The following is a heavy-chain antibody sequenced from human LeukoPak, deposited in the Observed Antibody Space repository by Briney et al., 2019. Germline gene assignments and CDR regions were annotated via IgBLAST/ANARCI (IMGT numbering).Heavy chain of an antibody. CDR3: AKTKYPNSNDGHGFDI. CDR1: GFTFSSYG. D-gene: IGHD1-7*01. V-gene: IGHV3-30*18. Sequence: PGGSLRLSCAASGFTFSSYGMHWVRQAPGKGLEWVAVISYDGSNKYYADSVKGRFTISRDNSKNTLYVQMNSLRAEDTAVYYCAKTKYPNSNDGHGFDIWGQGTMVTVSS. J-gene: IGHJ3*02. CDR2: ISYDGSNK.